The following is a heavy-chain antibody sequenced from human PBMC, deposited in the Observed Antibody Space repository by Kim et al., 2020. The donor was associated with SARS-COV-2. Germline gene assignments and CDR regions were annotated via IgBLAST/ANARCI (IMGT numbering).Heavy chain of an antibody. D-gene: IGHD3-10*01. CDR1: GGSISTYY. J-gene: IGHJ4*02. V-gene: IGHV4-4*07. CDR3: ARDRFQSSFDY. CDR2: IHASGST. Sequence: SETLSLTCTVSGGSISTYYWNWIRQPAGKRLEWIGRIHASGSTNYNPSVKSRVTMSIDTSKNQFSLKLDSVTAADTAVYYCARDRFQSSFDYWGQGVLVTVSS.